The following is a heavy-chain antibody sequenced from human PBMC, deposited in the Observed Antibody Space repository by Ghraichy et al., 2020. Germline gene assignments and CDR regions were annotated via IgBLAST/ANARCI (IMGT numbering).Heavy chain of an antibody. D-gene: IGHD3-9*01. V-gene: IGHV3-23*01. CDR3: ANPDRYFDWSFDY. CDR2: ISGSGGST. CDR1: GFTFSSYA. J-gene: IGHJ4*02. Sequence: GGSLRLSCAASGFTFSSYAMSWVRQAPGKGLEWVSAISGSGGSTYYADSVKGRFTISRDNSKNTLYLQMNSLRAEDTAVYYCANPDRYFDWSFDYWGQGTLVTVSS.